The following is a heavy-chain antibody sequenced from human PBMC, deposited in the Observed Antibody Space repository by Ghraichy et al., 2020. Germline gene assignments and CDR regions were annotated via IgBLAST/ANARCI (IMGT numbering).Heavy chain of an antibody. D-gene: IGHD3-22*01. CDR1: GGSISSGDW. CDR2: IHHGGST. V-gene: IGHV4-4*02. CDR3: VRNGYYALEY. J-gene: IGHJ4*02. Sequence: ESLSLTCAVSGGSISSGDWWSWVRQPPGKGLEWIGEIHHGGSTNYNPSLKSRVTISVDKSKNQFSLRLSSVTAADTAVYHCVRNGYYALEYWGQGTLVTVSS.